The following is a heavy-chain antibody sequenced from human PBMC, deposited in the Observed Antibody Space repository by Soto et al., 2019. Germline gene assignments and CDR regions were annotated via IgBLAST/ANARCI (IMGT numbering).Heavy chain of an antibody. CDR1: GYTFTGYA. Sequence: VSVKLSCKASGYTFTGYAILWVRQAPRQRLEWMGWINAGNGNTKYSQKFQGRVTITRDTSASTAYMELSSLRSEDTAVYYCASDLGDFWSGYYDYYYYGMDVWGQGITVTVSS. D-gene: IGHD3-3*01. V-gene: IGHV1-3*01. CDR3: ASDLGDFWSGYYDYYYYGMDV. J-gene: IGHJ6*02. CDR2: INAGNGNT.